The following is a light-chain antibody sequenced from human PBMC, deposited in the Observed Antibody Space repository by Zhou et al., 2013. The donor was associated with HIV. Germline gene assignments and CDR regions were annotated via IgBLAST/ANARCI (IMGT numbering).Light chain of an antibody. Sequence: DIQMTQSPSSVSASVGDRVTITCRASQGISSWLAWYQQKPGKAPRLLIQRASTLESGVPSRFSGSGSGTEFTLTISSLQPDDFATYYCRQYSRNSGAFGQGTKVEIK. V-gene: IGKV1-5*03. CDR1: QGISSW. CDR2: RAS. CDR3: RQYSRNSGA. J-gene: IGKJ1*01.